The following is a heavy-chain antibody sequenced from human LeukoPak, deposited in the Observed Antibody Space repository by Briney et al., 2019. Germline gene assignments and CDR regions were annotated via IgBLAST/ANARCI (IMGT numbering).Heavy chain of an antibody. Sequence: GGSLRLSCVASGFTLSNYWMHWVRQAPGKGLVWVSRINSDGSATSHADSVMVRFTISRDSAKNTLYLQMNSLRPEDTAVYYCARGNKWSFDSWGQGALVTVSS. V-gene: IGHV3-74*01. J-gene: IGHJ4*02. CDR1: GFTLSNYW. D-gene: IGHD2-15*01. CDR2: INSDGSAT. CDR3: ARGNKWSFDS.